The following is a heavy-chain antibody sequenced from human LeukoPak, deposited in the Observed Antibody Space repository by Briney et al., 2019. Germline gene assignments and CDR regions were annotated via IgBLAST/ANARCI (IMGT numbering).Heavy chain of an antibody. V-gene: IGHV1-2*02. CDR2: INPIRVGT. D-gene: IGHD3-3*01. Sequence: GASVKVSCKTSGYSFTDYYMHWVRQAPGQGLEWMGWINPIRVGTSSAQKFQGRVTMTRDTSVSTAYMELSRLTSDDTAMYYCARFGVVTNDAFDIWGQGTMVTISS. CDR1: GYSFTDYY. CDR3: ARFGVVTNDAFDI. J-gene: IGHJ3*02.